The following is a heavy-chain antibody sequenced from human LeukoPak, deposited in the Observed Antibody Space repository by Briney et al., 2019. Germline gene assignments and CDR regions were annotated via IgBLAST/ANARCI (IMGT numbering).Heavy chain of an antibody. Sequence: GGSLRLYCAASGLTFGSYWMSWGRQAPGKGPEWVANIKEDGSVKRYVDSVKGRFTISRDNAKNSLYLQMNSLRAEDTAVYYCARDCSSSTCQHGMDVWGKGTTVTVSS. J-gene: IGHJ6*04. D-gene: IGHD2-2*01. CDR3: ARDCSSSTCQHGMDV. CDR1: GLTFGSYW. CDR2: IKEDGSVK. V-gene: IGHV3-7*03.